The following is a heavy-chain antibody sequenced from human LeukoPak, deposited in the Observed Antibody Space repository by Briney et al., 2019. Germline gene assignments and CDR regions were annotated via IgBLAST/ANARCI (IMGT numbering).Heavy chain of an antibody. J-gene: IGHJ4*02. Sequence: PGGSLRLSCTASGFAFSGSAMHWVRQASGKGLEWVGRVRSKTNNYATEYAASVKGRFTIPRDDSKNTVYLQMNSLRAEDTAVYYCARVRGRVVVVPAAMEYYFDYWGQGTLVTVSS. D-gene: IGHD2-2*01. CDR1: GFAFSGSA. CDR2: VRSKTNNYAT. V-gene: IGHV3-73*01. CDR3: ARVRGRVVVVPAAMEYYFDY.